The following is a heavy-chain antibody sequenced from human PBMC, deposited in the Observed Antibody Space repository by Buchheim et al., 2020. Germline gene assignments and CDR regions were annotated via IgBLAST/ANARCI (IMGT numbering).Heavy chain of an antibody. D-gene: IGHD3-16*01. CDR2: INHSGST. J-gene: IGHJ6*02. V-gene: IGHV4-34*01. CDR1: GGSFSGYY. CDR3: ARGLGYYDYVWGSNYGMDV. Sequence: QVQLQQWGAGLLKPSETLSLTCAVYGGSFSGYYWSWIRQPPGKGLEWIGEINHSGSTNYNPSLKSRVTISVDTSKNQFSLQLSSVTAADTAVYYCARGLGYYDYVWGSNYGMDVWGQGTT.